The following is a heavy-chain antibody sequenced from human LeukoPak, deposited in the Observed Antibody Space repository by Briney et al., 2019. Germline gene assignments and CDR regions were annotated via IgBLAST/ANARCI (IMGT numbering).Heavy chain of an antibody. CDR1: GGSISSGGYY. CDR3: AAYCSSSSCYNKVATIDFSY. J-gene: IGHJ4*02. CDR2: IYYSGST. V-gene: IGHV4-31*03. D-gene: IGHD2-2*02. Sequence: SETLSLTCTVSGGSISSGGYYWSWIRQHPGKGLEWIGYIYYSGSTYYNPSLKSRVTISVDTSKNQFSLKLSSVTAADTAVYYCAAYCSSSSCYNKVATIDFSYWGQGTLVTVSS.